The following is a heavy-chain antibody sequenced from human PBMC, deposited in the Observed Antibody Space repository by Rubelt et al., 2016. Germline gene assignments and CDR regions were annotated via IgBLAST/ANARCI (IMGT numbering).Heavy chain of an antibody. J-gene: IGHJ4*02. CDR2: ISGSGGST. CDR1: GFTFSSYA. CDR3: AKDRNHDRWSGYCYFDY. Sequence: EVQLLESGGGLVQSGESLRLSCAASGFTFSSYAMSWVRQAPGKGLEWVSGISGSGGSTYYADSVEGRFTISRDNSKNTLFLQMNGRRADETAVDYCAKDRNHDRWSGYCYFDYWGQGTLVTVSS. V-gene: IGHV3-23*01. D-gene: IGHD3-3*01.